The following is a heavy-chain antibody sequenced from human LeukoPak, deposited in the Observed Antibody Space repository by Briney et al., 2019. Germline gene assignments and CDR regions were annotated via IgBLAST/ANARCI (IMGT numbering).Heavy chain of an antibody. Sequence: PSETLSPTCTVSGGSISCHYWSWIRQPPGKGLEWIGYIYYSGSTNYNPSLKSRVTISVDTSKNQFSLKLSSVTAADTAVYYCARTNYYDSSGYRYYYYYYYMDVWGKGTTVTVSS. D-gene: IGHD3-22*01. J-gene: IGHJ6*03. CDR3: ARTNYYDSSGYRYYYYYYYMDV. CDR1: GGSISCHY. CDR2: IYYSGST. V-gene: IGHV4-59*11.